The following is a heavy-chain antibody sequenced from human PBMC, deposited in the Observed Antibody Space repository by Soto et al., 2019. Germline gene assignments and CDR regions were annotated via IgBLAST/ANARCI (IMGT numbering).Heavy chain of an antibody. J-gene: IGHJ4*02. CDR1: GFTFGNYA. V-gene: IGHV3-23*01. D-gene: IGHD2-2*01. Sequence: HPGGSLRLSCAGSGFTFGNYAMSWVRQAPGKGLEWVSGISGSGGGNLYYADSVKGRFTISRDNSKNTLYLQMNSLRAEDTAVYFCAKARHSSTWYNFAFWGQGTLVTVSS. CDR2: ISGSGGGNL. CDR3: AKARHSSTWYNFAF.